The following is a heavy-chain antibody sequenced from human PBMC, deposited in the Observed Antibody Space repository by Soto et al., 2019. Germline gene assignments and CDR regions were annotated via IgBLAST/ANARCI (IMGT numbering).Heavy chain of an antibody. J-gene: IGHJ4*02. CDR2: ISVSGDRT. D-gene: IGHD2-2*01. Sequence: LRLSCTPSGFTFSSYAMCWVRQAPGKGLEGVSSISVSGDRTYYADSVKGRFTISRDNSRNTLHLQMNSLRAEDTAVYYCEKDGDSITRNKQLDYWGQGTLVTVSS. CDR1: GFTFSSYA. CDR3: EKDGDSITRNKQLDY. V-gene: IGHV3-23*01.